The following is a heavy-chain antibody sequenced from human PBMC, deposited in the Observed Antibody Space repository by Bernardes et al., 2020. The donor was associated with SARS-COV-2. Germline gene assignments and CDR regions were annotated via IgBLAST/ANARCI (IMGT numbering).Heavy chain of an antibody. CDR3: ARLPFRTADY. J-gene: IGHJ4*02. Sequence: GGSLRLSCAASGFTFNTYWRGWVRQAPGKGLERVANINQDGTEKYYVDSVKGRFTISRDNAKNSVYLQVNSLRAEDTAIYYCARLPFRTADYWGQGTLVTVSS. CDR2: INQDGTEK. CDR1: GFTFNTYW. D-gene: IGHD3-10*01. V-gene: IGHV3-7*01.